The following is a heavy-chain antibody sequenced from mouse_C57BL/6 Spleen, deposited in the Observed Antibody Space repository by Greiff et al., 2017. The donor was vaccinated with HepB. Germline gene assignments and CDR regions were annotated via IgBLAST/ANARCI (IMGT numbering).Heavy chain of an antibody. V-gene: IGHV1-55*01. Sequence: QVHVKQPGAELVKPGASVKMSCKASGYTFTSYWITWVKQRPGQGLEWIGDIYPGSGSTNYNEKFKSKATLTVDTSSSTAYMQLSSLTSEDSAVYYCARDYYYGSSSFAYWGQGTLVTVSA. CDR3: ARDYYYGSSSFAY. CDR1: GYTFTSYW. CDR2: IYPGSGST. J-gene: IGHJ3*01. D-gene: IGHD1-1*01.